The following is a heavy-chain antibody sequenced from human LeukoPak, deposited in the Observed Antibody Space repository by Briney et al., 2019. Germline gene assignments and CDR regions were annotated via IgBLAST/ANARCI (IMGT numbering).Heavy chain of an antibody. J-gene: IGHJ4*02. CDR2: IDAGNGDT. Sequence: ASVKVSCKASGYTFSDYAVHWVRQAPGQRFEWMGWIDAGNGDTRYSQKLQGRVTMTTDTSTSTAYMELRSLRSDDTAVYYCAREGLGSGWYEAYYWGQGTLVTVSS. CDR3: AREGLGSGWYEAYY. CDR1: GYTFSDYA. D-gene: IGHD6-19*01. V-gene: IGHV1-3*01.